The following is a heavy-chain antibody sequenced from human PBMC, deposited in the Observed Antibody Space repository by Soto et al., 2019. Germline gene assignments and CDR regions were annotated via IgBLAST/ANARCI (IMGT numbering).Heavy chain of an antibody. CDR1: GFNFGDYA. CDR2: LNWNSVTP. V-gene: IGHV3-9*01. Sequence: GGSLRLSCAASGFNFGDYAMHWFRQTPGQGLEWVSGLNWNSVTPGYGDSVKGRFTISRDNGKYALYLQMTSLRPEDTALYYCARDMAHYDFWGHNERGVDVWGQGTAVTVSS. D-gene: IGHD3-3*01. J-gene: IGHJ6*02. CDR3: ARDMAHYDFWGHNERGVDV.